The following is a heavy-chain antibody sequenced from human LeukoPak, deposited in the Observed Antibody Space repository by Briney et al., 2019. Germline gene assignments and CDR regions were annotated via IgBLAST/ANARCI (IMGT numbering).Heavy chain of an antibody. CDR3: AKDIVVVPAASSGWDYFDY. Sequence: GGSLRLSCAASGFTFSSYAMSWVRQAPGKGLEWVSAISGSGGSTYYADSVKGRFTISRDKSKNTLYLQMNSLRAEDTAVYYCAKDIVVVPAASSGWDYFDYWGQGTLVTVSS. J-gene: IGHJ4*02. D-gene: IGHD2-2*01. CDR1: GFTFSSYA. CDR2: ISGSGGST. V-gene: IGHV3-23*01.